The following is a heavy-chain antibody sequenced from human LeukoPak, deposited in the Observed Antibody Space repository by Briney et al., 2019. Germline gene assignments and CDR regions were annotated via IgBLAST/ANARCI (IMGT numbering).Heavy chain of an antibody. V-gene: IGHV3-30*02. CDR2: IRYDGSNK. J-gene: IGHJ5*02. D-gene: IGHD1-14*01. CDR3: AKDTTPPKAGFDP. CDR1: GFTFSSYG. Sequence: GGSLRLSCAASGFTFSSYGMHWVRQAPGKGLEWVAFIRYDGSNKYFADSVKGRFTISRDNSKNTLYLQMNSLRAEDTAVYYCAKDTTPPKAGFDPWGQGTPVTVSS.